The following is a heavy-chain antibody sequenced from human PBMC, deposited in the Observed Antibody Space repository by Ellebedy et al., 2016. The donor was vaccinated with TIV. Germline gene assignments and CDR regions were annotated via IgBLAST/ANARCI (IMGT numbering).Heavy chain of an antibody. CDR1: GFTFSSYG. J-gene: IGHJ6*02. CDR2: IWSDGSNK. D-gene: IGHD3-10*01. V-gene: IGHV3-33*01. CDR3: AREPMVRGVIRRGYAMDV. Sequence: GESLKISXAASGFTFSSYGMHWVRQAPGKGLEWVAVIWSDGSNKYYADSVKGRFTISRDNSKNTLYLQMNSLRAEDTAVYYCAREPMVRGVIRRGYAMDVWGQGTTVTVSS.